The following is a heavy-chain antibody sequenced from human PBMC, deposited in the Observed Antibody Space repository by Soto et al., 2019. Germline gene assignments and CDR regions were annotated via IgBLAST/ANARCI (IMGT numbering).Heavy chain of an antibody. CDR1: GFSLSTSGVG. Sequence: QITLKESGPTLVKPTQTLTLTCTFSGFSLSTSGVGVGWIRQPPGKALEWLALIYWNDDKRYSPSLKSRLTITKDTSKNQVVLTMTNMDPVDTATYYCAHSRDGYSDDAFDIWGQGTMVTVSS. J-gene: IGHJ3*02. CDR3: AHSRDGYSDDAFDI. CDR2: IYWNDDK. V-gene: IGHV2-5*01. D-gene: IGHD5-18*01.